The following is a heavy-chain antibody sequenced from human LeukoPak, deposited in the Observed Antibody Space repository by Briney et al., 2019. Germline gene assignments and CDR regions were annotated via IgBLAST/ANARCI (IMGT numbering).Heavy chain of an antibody. J-gene: IGHJ6*03. Sequence: ASVKVSCKASGYTFTGYYMHWVRQAPGQGLEWMGWINPNSGGTNYAQKFQGRVTMTRDTSISTAYMELSRLRSDDTAVYYCARDPKIDCSSTSCYTGARPDGDPYYYYYMDVWGKGTTVTVSS. CDR2: INPNSGGT. CDR3: ARDPKIDCSSTSCYTGARPDGDPYYYYYMDV. CDR1: GYTFTGYY. V-gene: IGHV1-2*02. D-gene: IGHD2-2*02.